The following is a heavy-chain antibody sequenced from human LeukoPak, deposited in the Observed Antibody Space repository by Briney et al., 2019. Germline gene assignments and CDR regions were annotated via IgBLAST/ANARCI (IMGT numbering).Heavy chain of an antibody. CDR1: GDTFTAYY. V-gene: IGHV1-2*02. D-gene: IGHD3-10*01. CDR2: INPNSGGT. CDR3: ANYYSSGSGNGYYYYGSDV. Sequence: ASVKVSCKAFGDTFTAYYMRWVRQAPGQGLEWMGWINPNSGGTNYAQKFQGRATMTRDTSISTAYMELSRLRSDDTAVYYCANYYSSGSGNGYYYYGSDVWSQGTTVTVSS. J-gene: IGHJ6*02.